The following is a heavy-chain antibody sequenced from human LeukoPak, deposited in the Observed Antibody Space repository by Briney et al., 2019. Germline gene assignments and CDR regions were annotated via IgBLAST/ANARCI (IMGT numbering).Heavy chain of an antibody. D-gene: IGHD1-26*01. CDR3: AGDGGSGSYPRY. CDR1: GVTFSSYE. Sequence: PGGYLRLSCAASGVTFSSYEMNWVRQAPGKGLEWLSYSTSSGRTIYYADSVKGRFTISRDNAKNSLYLQMNSLRAEDTAVYYCAGDGGSGSYPRYWGQGTLVTVSS. CDR2: STSSGRTI. V-gene: IGHV3-48*03. J-gene: IGHJ4*02.